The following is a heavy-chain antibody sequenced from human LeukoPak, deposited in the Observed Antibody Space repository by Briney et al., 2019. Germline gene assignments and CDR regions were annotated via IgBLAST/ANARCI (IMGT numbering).Heavy chain of an antibody. J-gene: IGHJ6*02. V-gene: IGHV3-74*01. CDR2: ISTDGSST. D-gene: IGHD2/OR15-2a*01. CDR1: GFTFSRYL. Sequence: PGGSLRLSCAASGFTFSRYLMHWLRQAPGKGLVWVSRISTDGSSTSYADSVKGRFTISRDNGKNTLYLQMNSLRAEDTAVYYCASYLTSIPSGMDVWGQGTTVTVSS. CDR3: ASYLTSIPSGMDV.